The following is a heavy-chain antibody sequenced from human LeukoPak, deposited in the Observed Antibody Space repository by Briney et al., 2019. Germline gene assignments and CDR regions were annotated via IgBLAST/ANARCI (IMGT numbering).Heavy chain of an antibody. V-gene: IGHV4-61*08. CDR3: ARRFWGASYYYYYYMDV. CDR1: GDSISSGDYY. J-gene: IGHJ6*03. CDR2: INHSGST. Sequence: PSETLSLTCTVSGDSISSGDYYWSWIRQPPGKGLEWIGEINHSGSTNYNPSLKSRVTISVDTSKNQFSLKLSSVTAADTAVYYCARRFWGASYYYYYYMDVWGKGTTVTISS. D-gene: IGHD3-16*01.